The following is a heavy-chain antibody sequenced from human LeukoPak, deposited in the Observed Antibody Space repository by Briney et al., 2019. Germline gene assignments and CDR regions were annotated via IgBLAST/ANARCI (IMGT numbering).Heavy chain of an antibody. Sequence: GGSLRLFCAASGFNFSSYAITWVRQAPGKGLQWVSTISGSAGSTYFADSVKGRFTISRDNSKNTLYLQMNSLRADDTAVYYCAKHVSGRYHYFDFWGQGTLVTVSS. CDR1: GFNFSSYA. V-gene: IGHV3-23*01. CDR3: AKHVSGRYHYFDF. J-gene: IGHJ4*02. D-gene: IGHD3-16*01. CDR2: ISGSAGST.